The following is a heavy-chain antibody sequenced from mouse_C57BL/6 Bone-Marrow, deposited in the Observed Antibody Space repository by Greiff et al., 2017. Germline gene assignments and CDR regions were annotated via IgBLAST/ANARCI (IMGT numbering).Heavy chain of an antibody. J-gene: IGHJ3*01. V-gene: IGHV1-15*01. D-gene: IGHD3-2*01. CDR1: GYTFTDYE. CDR2: IDPETGGT. CDR3: TDRVAY. Sequence: QVQLQQSGAELVRPGASVTLSCKASGYTFTDYEMPWVKQTPVHGLEWIGAIDPETGGTAYNQKFKGKAILTADKSSSTAYMELRSLTSEDSAVYYCTDRVAYWGQGTLVTVSA.